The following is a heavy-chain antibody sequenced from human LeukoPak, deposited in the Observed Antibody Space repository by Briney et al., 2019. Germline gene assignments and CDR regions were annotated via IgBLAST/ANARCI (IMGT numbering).Heavy chain of an antibody. J-gene: IGHJ4*02. CDR1: GGSISSYY. D-gene: IGHD6-13*01. CDR2: IYYSGST. V-gene: IGHV4-59*08. CDR3: ARVAAAGPPDFDY. Sequence: PSETLSLTCTVSGGSISSYYWSWIRQPPGKGLEWIGYIYYSGSTNYNPSLKSRVTISVDTSKNQFSLKLSSVTAADTAVYYCARVAAAGPPDFDYWGQGTLVTVSS.